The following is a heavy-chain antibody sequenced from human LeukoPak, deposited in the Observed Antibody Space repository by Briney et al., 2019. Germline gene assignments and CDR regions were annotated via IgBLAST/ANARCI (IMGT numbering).Heavy chain of an antibody. CDR3: ARDWGRGYSFFDQ. V-gene: IGHV4-4*02. CDR1: GGSISSSNW. J-gene: IGHJ4*02. CDR2: IYRSGST. Sequence: PSETLSLTCAVSGGSISSSNWWSWVRQPPGKGLEWIGEIYRSGSTNYNPSLKSRVTISVDKSKNQFSLKLSSVTAADTAVYYCARDWGRGYSFFDQWGQGTLVTVSS. D-gene: IGHD5-18*01.